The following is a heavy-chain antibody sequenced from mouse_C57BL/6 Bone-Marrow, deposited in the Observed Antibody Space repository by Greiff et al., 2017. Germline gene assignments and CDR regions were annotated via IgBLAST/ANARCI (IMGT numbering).Heavy chain of an antibody. CDR3: AKTAQATDWFAY. CDR1: GYTFTSYW. J-gene: IGHJ3*01. V-gene: IGHV1-69*01. D-gene: IGHD3-2*02. CDR2: IDPSDSYT. Sequence: QVQLKQPGAELVMPGASVKLSCKASGYTFTSYWMHWVKQRPGQGLEWIGEIDPSDSYTNYNQKFKGKSTLTVDKSSSTAYMQLSSLTSEDSAVYYGAKTAQATDWFAYWGQGTLVTVSA.